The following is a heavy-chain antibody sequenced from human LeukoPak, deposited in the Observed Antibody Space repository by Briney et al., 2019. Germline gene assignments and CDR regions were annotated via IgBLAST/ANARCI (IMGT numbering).Heavy chain of an antibody. CDR2: ISSNGGST. CDR1: GFTFSSYA. V-gene: IGHV3-64D*06. CDR3: ARDPDDSSGYYQTDY. Sequence: PGGSLRLSCSASGFTFSSYAMHWVRQAPGKGLEYVSAISSNGGSTYYADSVKGRFTISRDNSKNTLYLQMSSLRSEDTAVYYCARDPDDSSGYYQTDYWGQGTLVTVSS. J-gene: IGHJ4*02. D-gene: IGHD3-22*01.